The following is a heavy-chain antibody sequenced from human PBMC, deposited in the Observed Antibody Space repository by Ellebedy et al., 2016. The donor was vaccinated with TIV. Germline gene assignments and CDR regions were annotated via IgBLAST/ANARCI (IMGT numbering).Heavy chain of an antibody. CDR1: GFTFSSYG. CDR3: AKGLGNYVDYNNYDY. D-gene: IGHD3-10*01. V-gene: IGHV3-33*06. CDR2: IWYDGSNK. J-gene: IGHJ4*02. Sequence: GGSLRLXXAASGFTFSSYGMHWVRQAPGKGLEWVAVIWYDGSNKYYADSVKGRFTISRDNSKNTLYLQMNSLRAEDTAVYYCAKGLGNYVDYNNYDYWGQGTLVTVSS.